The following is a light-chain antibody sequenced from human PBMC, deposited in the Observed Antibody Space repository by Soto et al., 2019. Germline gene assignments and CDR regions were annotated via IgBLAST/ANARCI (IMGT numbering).Light chain of an antibody. V-gene: IGLV2-23*02. CDR2: EVS. J-gene: IGLJ2*01. CDR1: SSDVGSYNL. CDR3: YSYAGSRASPMV. Sequence: QSALTQPASVSGSPGESITISCTRTSSDVGSYNLVSWYQQHPGKAPKPMIYEVSKRPSGVSNRFSGSKSGNTASLTIPGLQAADEADYSGYSYAGSRASPMVFGGGTKLTVL.